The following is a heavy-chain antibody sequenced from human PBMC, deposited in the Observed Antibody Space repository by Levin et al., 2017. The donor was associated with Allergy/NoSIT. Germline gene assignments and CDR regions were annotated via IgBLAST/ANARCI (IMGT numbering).Heavy chain of an antibody. V-gene: IGHV1-69*04. CDR3: ARDKLGSGADY. CDR2: IIPIHGIT. CDR1: GGTFSTYI. Sequence: SVKVSCKASGGTFSTYIISWVRQAPGQGLEWMGRIIPIHGITNYAQKFQGRVTITADKSTITAYMELTSLTSEDTAVYYCARDKLGSGADYWGQGTLVTVSS. J-gene: IGHJ4*02. D-gene: IGHD3-10*01.